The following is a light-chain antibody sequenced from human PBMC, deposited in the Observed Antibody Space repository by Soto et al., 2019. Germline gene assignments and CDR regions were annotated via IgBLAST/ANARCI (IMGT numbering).Light chain of an antibody. CDR2: EVS. J-gene: IGLJ1*01. CDR3: CSYAASSIPYV. V-gene: IGLV2-23*02. Sequence: QSALTQPASVSGSPGQSITISCTGTSSDVGSYNHVSWYQQHPGKAPKLMIYEVSKRPSGVSNRFSGSKSGNTASLTISGLQAEDEADYYCCSYAASSIPYVFGTGTQLTVL. CDR1: SSDVGSYNH.